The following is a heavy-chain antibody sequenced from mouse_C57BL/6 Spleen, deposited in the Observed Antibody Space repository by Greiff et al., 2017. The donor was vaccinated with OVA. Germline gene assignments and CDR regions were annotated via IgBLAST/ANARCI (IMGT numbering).Heavy chain of an antibody. CDR2: LSYDGSY. V-gene: IGHV3-6*01. Sequence: EVQLQESGPGLVKPSQSLSLTCSVTGYSITSGYYWNWIRQFPGNKLEWMGYLSYDGSYNYNPSLKNRISINRDTSKNQFFLKFNSVNTEETATYFCARGGSSHYYSMDYWGQGTSGNVSS. CDR3: ARGGSSHYYSMDY. J-gene: IGHJ4*01. CDR1: GYSITSGYY. D-gene: IGHD1-1*01.